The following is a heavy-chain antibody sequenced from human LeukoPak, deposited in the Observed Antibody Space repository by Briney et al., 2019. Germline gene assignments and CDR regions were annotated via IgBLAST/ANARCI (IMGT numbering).Heavy chain of an antibody. CDR1: GFTFKNYA. V-gene: IGHV3-23*01. CDR2: ISGSGDIT. D-gene: IGHD5-18*01. Sequence: GGSLILSGAASGFTFKNYAMSWVRQAPGKGLEWVSAISGSGDITYYADSVKGRFTISRDNSKNTVYLQMDSLRAEDTALYYGARDPGSEYSYGLWDFCYGMDVWGQGTTVTVSS. J-gene: IGHJ6*02. CDR3: ARDPGSEYSYGLWDFCYGMDV.